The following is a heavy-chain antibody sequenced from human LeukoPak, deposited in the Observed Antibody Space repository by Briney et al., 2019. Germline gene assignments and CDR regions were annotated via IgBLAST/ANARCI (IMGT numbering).Heavy chain of an antibody. CDR3: VREDDYSSGNWFDP. D-gene: IGHD4-11*01. J-gene: IGHJ5*02. CDR1: GGSISSGDYY. CDR2: IYYGGST. Sequence: TLSLTCTVSGGSISSGDYYWSWIRQPPGKGLEWIGYIYYGGSTYYNPSLKSRVTISVDTSKNQFSLRLSSVTAADTAVYYCVREDDYSSGNWFDPWGQGTLVTVSS. V-gene: IGHV4-30-4*01.